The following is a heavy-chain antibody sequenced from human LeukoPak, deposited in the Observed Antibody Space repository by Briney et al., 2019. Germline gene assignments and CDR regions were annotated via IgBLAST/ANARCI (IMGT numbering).Heavy chain of an antibody. CDR2: IYYSGST. D-gene: IGHD1-1*01. CDR3: ARDAGHQLSRRNYYAMDV. Sequence: PSETLSLTCTVSGGSISGYYWSWIRQPPGKGLEWIGYIYYSGSTNYNPSLMSRVTISVDTSKNQFSLKLSSVTAADTAVYYCARDAGHQLSRRNYYAMDVWGQGTTVTVSS. CDR1: GGSISGYY. J-gene: IGHJ6*02. V-gene: IGHV4-59*12.